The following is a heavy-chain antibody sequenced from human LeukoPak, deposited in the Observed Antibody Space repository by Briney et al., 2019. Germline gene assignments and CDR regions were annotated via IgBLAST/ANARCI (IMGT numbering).Heavy chain of an antibody. D-gene: IGHD1-26*01. CDR2: IAGTGGST. Sequence: PGGTLRLSCAASGFTFNKYAMNWVRQPPGKGLEWVSSIAGTGGSTYYADSVKGRFTLSRDNSENTLYLQLNSLRAEDSGIYYCAKAFRIVGIGNPVDAFDVWGQGTVVTVS. V-gene: IGHV3-23*01. CDR1: GFTFNKYA. J-gene: IGHJ3*01. CDR3: AKAFRIVGIGNPVDAFDV.